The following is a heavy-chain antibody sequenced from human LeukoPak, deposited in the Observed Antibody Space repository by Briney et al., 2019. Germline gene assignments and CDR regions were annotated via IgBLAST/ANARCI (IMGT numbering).Heavy chain of an antibody. V-gene: IGHV4-34*01. Sequence: SETLSLTCAVYGGSFSGYYWSWIRQPPGKGLELIGEINHSGSTNYNPSLKSRVTISVATSKNQFSLKLSSVTAADTAVYYCARGDYGDYVADYWGQGTLVTVSS. D-gene: IGHD4-17*01. CDR3: ARGDYGDYVADY. CDR2: INHSGST. J-gene: IGHJ4*02. CDR1: GGSFSGYY.